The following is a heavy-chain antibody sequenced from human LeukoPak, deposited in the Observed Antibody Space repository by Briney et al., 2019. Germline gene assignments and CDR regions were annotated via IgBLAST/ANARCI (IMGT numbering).Heavy chain of an antibody. J-gene: IGHJ4*02. V-gene: IGHV1-2*02. CDR1: AYTFTDYY. CDR3: AREGSIVVATHLVDY. D-gene: IGHD1-26*01. Sequence: ASVTVSLTSSAYTFTDYYMHWARHAPGQGKGWMGWINTNSGGTNYSQKFQGRVTITWDTTIRTTYLELSRLRSDDTAVYYCAREGSIVVATHLVDYWGQGSLVTVSS. CDR2: INTNSGGT.